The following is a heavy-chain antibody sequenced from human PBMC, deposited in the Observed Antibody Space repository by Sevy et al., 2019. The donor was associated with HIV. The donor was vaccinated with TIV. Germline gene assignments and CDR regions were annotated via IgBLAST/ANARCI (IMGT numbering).Heavy chain of an antibody. V-gene: IGHV3-21*01. D-gene: IGHD3-10*01. CDR1: GFTFSSFS. Sequence: GGSLRLSCTASGFTFSSFSMSWVRQAPGKGLEWVASINSRSTYIYHADPVKGRFTISRDNAKNSLYLQMNSLRAEDTAVYYCARDPSPGITAMHDYWGPGTLVTVSS. CDR3: ARDPSPGITAMHDY. CDR2: INSRSTYI. J-gene: IGHJ4*02.